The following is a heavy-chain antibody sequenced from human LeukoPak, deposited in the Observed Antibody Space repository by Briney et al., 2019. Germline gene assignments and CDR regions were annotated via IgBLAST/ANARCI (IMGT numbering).Heavy chain of an antibody. CDR1: GGTFSSYA. CDR3: ARAGLRAAAGTAPNY. CDR2: MNPNSGNT. D-gene: IGHD6-13*01. V-gene: IGHV1-8*02. J-gene: IGHJ4*02. Sequence: ASVKVSCKASGGTFSSYAINWVRQATGQGLEWMGWMNPNSGNTGYAQKFQGRVTMTRNTSISTAYMELSSLRSEDTAVYYCARAGLRAAAGTAPNYWGQGTLVTVSS.